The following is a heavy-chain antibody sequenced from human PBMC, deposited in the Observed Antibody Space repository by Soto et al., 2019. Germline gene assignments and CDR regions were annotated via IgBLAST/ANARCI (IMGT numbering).Heavy chain of an antibody. Sequence: QVQLVQSGAEVKKPGASVKVSCKASGYSFTDYHIHWVRQAPGQGLEWLGRINPKSGGTSTAQKFQGWVNMTPITSISTASMKLTRLTSDDTAIYYCASGDSTECSNGVGSFFYNHDMDVWGQGTTV. J-gene: IGHJ6*02. D-gene: IGHD2-8*01. CDR1: GYSFTDYH. CDR2: INPKSGGT. CDR3: ASGDSTECSNGVGSFFYNHDMDV. V-gene: IGHV1-2*04.